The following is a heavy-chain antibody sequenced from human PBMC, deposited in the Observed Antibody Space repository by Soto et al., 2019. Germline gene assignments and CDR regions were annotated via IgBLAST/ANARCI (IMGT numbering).Heavy chain of an antibody. J-gene: IGHJ5*02. Sequence: SETLSLTCTVSGGSISSSSYYWGWIRQPPGKGLEWIGSIYYSGSTYYNPSLKSRITISVDTSKNQFSLKLSSVTAADTAVYYCARHVNGLPLNWFDPWGQGTLVTVSS. CDR3: ARHVNGLPLNWFDP. CDR2: IYYSGST. V-gene: IGHV4-39*01. CDR1: GGSISSSSYY. D-gene: IGHD5-18*01.